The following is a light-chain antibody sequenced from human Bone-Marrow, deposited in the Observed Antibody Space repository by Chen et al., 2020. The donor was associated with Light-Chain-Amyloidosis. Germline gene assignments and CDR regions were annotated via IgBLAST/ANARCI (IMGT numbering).Light chain of an antibody. J-gene: IGLJ2*01. V-gene: IGLV3-25*03. CDR3: QSADSSGTYEVI. CDR1: DLPTKY. CDR2: RDT. Sequence: SYELTQPPSVSVSPGQTARITCSGDDLPTKYAYWYQQKPGQAPVLVIRRDTERPSGISERFSGSSSGTTATLTISAVQAEDEADYHCQSADSSGTYEVIFGGGTKLTVL.